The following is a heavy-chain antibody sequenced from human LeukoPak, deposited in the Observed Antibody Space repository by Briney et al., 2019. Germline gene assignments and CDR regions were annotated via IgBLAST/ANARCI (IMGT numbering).Heavy chain of an antibody. J-gene: IGHJ4*02. Sequence: GGSLRLSCAASGFIFSDYAMSWVRQAPGKGLEWVSAISTTGSNTYYADSVKGRFTISRDNSKNTLDLQMHSLRAEDTAPYYCAKDWDYYDSSGYSSLFDYWGQGTLVTVSS. CDR1: GFIFSDYA. V-gene: IGHV3-23*01. CDR2: ISTTGSNT. D-gene: IGHD3-22*01. CDR3: AKDWDYYDSSGYSSLFDY.